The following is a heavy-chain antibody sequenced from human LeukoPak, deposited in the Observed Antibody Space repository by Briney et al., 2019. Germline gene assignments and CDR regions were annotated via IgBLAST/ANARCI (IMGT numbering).Heavy chain of an antibody. D-gene: IGHD5-12*01. CDR3: ARDRGYRQDY. J-gene: IGHJ4*02. CDR1: GFTFSTYW. CDR2: IKSDGRST. Sequence: GGSLRLSCAASGFTFSTYWMHWVRQAPGKGLVWVSHIKSDGRSTSYADSVKGRFTISRDNAKNTLYLQMNSLRAEDTAVYYCARDRGYRQDYWGQGTLVTVSS. V-gene: IGHV3-74*01.